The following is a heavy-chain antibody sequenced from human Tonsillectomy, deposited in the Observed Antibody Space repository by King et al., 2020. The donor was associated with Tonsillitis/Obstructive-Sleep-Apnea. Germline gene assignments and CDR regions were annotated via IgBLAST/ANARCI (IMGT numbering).Heavy chain of an antibody. CDR1: GFTFSSYW. Sequence: QLVQSGGGLVQPGGSLRLYCAASGFTFSSYWMSWVRQAPGKGLEGVANIKQDGSEKYYVDSVKGRFTISRDNAKNSLYLQMNSLRAEDTAVYYCAREGGRGSYFYWGQGTLRTVSS. D-gene: IGHD1-26*01. J-gene: IGHJ4*02. CDR3: AREGGRGSYFY. CDR2: IKQDGSEK. V-gene: IGHV3-7*03.